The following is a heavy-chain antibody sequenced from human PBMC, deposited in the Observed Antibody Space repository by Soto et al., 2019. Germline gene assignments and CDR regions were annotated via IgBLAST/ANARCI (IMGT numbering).Heavy chain of an antibody. D-gene: IGHD1-1*01. CDR1: GFTFSSYA. CDR3: ATWHEREHAYDV. V-gene: IGHV3-23*01. CDR2: ISGSGGGT. Sequence: GGSLRLSCAASGFTFSSYAMSWVRQAPGKGLEWVSSISGSGGGTYYADSVKGRFTFSRDNSKNTLYLQMNSLRAEDTAVYYCATWHEREHAYDVWGQGTTVTVSS. J-gene: IGHJ3*01.